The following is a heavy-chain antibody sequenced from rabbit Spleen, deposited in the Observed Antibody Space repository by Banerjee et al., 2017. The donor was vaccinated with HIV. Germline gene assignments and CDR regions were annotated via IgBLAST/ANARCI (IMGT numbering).Heavy chain of an antibody. CDR3: ARDAGTSFSTYGMDL. D-gene: IGHD8-1*01. J-gene: IGHJ6*01. V-gene: IGHV1S40*01. Sequence: QSLEESGGGLVKPGASLTLTCKASGFSFSSGYDMCWVRQAPGKGLEWIACIYAGSSSSTYSATWAKGRFTLPKTSSTTVTLQMTSLTAADTATYFCARDAGTSFSTYGMDLWGPGTLVTVS. CDR1: GFSFSSGYD. CDR2: IYAGSSSST.